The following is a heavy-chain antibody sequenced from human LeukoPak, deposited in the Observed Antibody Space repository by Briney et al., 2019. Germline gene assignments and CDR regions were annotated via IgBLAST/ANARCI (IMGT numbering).Heavy chain of an antibody. V-gene: IGHV1-8*01. D-gene: IGHD5-18*01. Sequence: ASVKVSLKASGYTFTSYDINVVRQAPGQGREWMGGMNPNSGDTGYAQKFQGRVTMTRNTSISTAYMELRSMRSEDTAVYYCASTTAMVFYYYGKDVWGPGTTVTVSS. J-gene: IGHJ6*02. CDR3: ASTTAMVFYYYGKDV. CDR1: GYTFTSYD. CDR2: MNPNSGDT.